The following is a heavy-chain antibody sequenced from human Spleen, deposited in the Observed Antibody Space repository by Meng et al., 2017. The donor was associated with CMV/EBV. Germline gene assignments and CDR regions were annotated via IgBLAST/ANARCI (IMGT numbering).Heavy chain of an antibody. CDR2: INPKSGGT. CDR1: GYTFIDYY. Sequence: SGYTFIDYYIHWVRQAPGQGLEWVGWINPKSGGTNYAQKFQGRVTMTRDTSISTAYMELSRLRSDDTAVYYCARESRLGLVTRWVDPWGQGTLVTVSS. V-gene: IGHV1-2*02. J-gene: IGHJ5*02. D-gene: IGHD2-15*01. CDR3: ARESRLGLVTRWVDP.